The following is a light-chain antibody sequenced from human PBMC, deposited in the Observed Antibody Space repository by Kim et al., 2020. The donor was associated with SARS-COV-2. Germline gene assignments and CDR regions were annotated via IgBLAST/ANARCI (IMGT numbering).Light chain of an antibody. Sequence: QSVLTQPPSASGTPGQRVTISCSGSSSNIGSNAVNWYQQLPGTAPKLLFYSDRQRPSGVPYRFSGSKSGTSASLAISGLQSEDEADDFCAAWYDSLNGVVFGGGTQLTVL. CDR1: SSNIGSNA. CDR2: SDR. J-gene: IGLJ2*01. CDR3: AAWYDSLNGVV. V-gene: IGLV1-44*01.